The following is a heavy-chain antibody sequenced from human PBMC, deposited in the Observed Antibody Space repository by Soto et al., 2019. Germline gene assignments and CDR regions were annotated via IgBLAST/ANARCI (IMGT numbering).Heavy chain of an antibody. CDR1: EYNFDNYW. D-gene: IGHD3-10*01. Sequence: PGESLKISCKGFEYNFDNYWIGWVRQMPGKGLEWMGIISPSDSDVRYSPSFEGQVTISADKSISTAYLQWSSLKASDTAMYYRARLWTGVIYENYLSGTYSIGPHWFDPWGQGTLVTVSS. J-gene: IGHJ5*02. V-gene: IGHV5-51*01. CDR2: ISPSDSDV. CDR3: ARLWTGVIYENYLSGTYSIGPHWFDP.